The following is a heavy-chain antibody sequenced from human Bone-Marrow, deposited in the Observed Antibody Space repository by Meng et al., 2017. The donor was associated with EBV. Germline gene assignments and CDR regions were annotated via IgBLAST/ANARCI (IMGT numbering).Heavy chain of an antibody. CDR2: IIPIFGTA. V-gene: IGHV1-69*01. CDR3: ARDSDILTGPGGY. Sequence: QVLLVQAGAEVKKLGCCVKVACESSGGTCSSYAISWVRQAPGQGLERMGGIIPIFGTANYAQKFQGRVTITADESTSTAYMELSSLRSEDTAVYYCARDSDILTGPGGYWGQGTLVTVSS. D-gene: IGHD3-9*01. CDR1: GGTCSSYA. J-gene: IGHJ4*02.